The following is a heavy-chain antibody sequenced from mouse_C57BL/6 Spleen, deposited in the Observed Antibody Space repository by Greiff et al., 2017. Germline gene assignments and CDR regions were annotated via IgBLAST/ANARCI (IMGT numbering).Heavy chain of an antibody. CDR2: IRNKANGYTT. J-gene: IGHJ1*03. CDR3: ARYYSNYEGYFDV. CDR1: GFTFTDYY. V-gene: IGHV7-3*01. D-gene: IGHD2-5*01. Sequence: EVQLVESGGGLVQPGGSLSLSCAASGFTFTDYYMSWVRQPPGKALEWLGFIRNKANGYTTEYSASVKGRFTISRDKSQSILYLQMNALGAEDSATYCWARYYSNYEGYFDVWGTGTTVTVSS.